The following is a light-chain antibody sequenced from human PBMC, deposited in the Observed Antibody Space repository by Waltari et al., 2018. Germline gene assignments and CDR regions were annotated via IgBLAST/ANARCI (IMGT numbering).Light chain of an antibody. J-gene: IGLJ3*02. V-gene: IGLV2-11*01. CDR1: INDVGVDDS. Sequence: QAALTQPHSVSASPGQSVTIPCSGSINDVGVDDSVSWYQQLPGKAPTLILYDVVKRPSGVPSRFSGSKYGTTASLTISGLQTDDEATYYCCSYAGAYTFVFGGGTKLTVL. CDR3: CSYAGAYTFV. CDR2: DVV.